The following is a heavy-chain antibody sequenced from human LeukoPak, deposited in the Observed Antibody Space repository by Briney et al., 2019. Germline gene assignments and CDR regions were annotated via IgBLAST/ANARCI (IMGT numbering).Heavy chain of an antibody. CDR1: GFTLSSYS. J-gene: IGHJ6*03. CDR3: ARAAFGDFLQEYYMDV. V-gene: IGHV3-48*01. CDR2: ISSSSSTI. D-gene: IGHD3-16*01. Sequence: QSGGSLRLSCAASGFTLSSYSMNWVRQAPGKGLEWVSYISSSSSTIYYADSVKGRFTISRDNAKNSLYLQMNSLRAEDTAVYYCARAAFGDFLQEYYMDVWGKGTTVTVSS.